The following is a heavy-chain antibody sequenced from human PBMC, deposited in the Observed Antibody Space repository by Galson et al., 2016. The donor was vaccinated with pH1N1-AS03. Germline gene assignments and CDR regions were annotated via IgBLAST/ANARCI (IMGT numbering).Heavy chain of an antibody. D-gene: IGHD6-19*01. CDR3: AKWASGYSSGWYYFDY. CDR1: GFTVSSNY. V-gene: IGHV3-30*02. CDR2: IRYEGSNT. J-gene: IGHJ4*02. Sequence: SVRLSCAASGFTVSSNYMSWVRQAPGRGLEWVAFIRYEGSNTYYADSLKGRFTISRDNSKNTPYMQMSSLRPEDTAAYYCAKWASGYSSGWYYFDYWGQGTLVTVSS.